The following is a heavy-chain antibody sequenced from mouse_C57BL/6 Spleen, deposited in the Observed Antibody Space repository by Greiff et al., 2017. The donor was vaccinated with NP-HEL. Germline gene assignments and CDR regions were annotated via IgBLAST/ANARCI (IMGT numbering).Heavy chain of an antibody. Sequence: EVKLVESGGGLVKPGGSLKLSCAASGFTFSSYAMSWVRQTPEKRLEWVATISDGGSYTYYPDNVKGRFTISRDNAKNNLYLQMSHLKSEDTAMYYCGRDRGGPFAYWGQGTLVTVSA. CDR1: GFTFSSYA. D-gene: IGHD3-1*01. V-gene: IGHV5-4*01. CDR3: GRDRGGPFAY. J-gene: IGHJ3*01. CDR2: ISDGGSYT.